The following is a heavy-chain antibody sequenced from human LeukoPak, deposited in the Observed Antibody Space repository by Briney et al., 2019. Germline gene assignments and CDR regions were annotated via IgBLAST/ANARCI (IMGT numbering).Heavy chain of an antibody. CDR3: ARAPVVVAATAHFDY. D-gene: IGHD2-15*01. CDR1: GGSISSGGYS. V-gene: IGHV4-30-2*01. J-gene: IGHJ4*02. CDR2: IYHSGST. Sequence: SETLSPTCAVSGGSISSGGYSWSWIRQPPGKGLEWIGYIYHSGSTYYNPSLKSRVTISVDRSKNQFSLKLSSVTAADTAVYYCARAPVVVAATAHFDYWGQGTLVTVSS.